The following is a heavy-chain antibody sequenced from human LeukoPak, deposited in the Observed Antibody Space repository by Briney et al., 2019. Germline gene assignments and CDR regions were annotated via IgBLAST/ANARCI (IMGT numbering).Heavy chain of an antibody. CDR1: GFTFSSYS. D-gene: IGHD3-10*01. CDR3: AWTYGSVPFDY. V-gene: IGHV3-21*01. Sequence: GGSLRLSCAAAGFTFSSYSMNWVRQAPGKGLEWVSSISNSSSYIYYADSVKGRFTFSRDNAKNSLYLQMNSLRAEDTAVYYCAWTYGSVPFDYWGQGTLVTVSS. J-gene: IGHJ4*02. CDR2: ISNSSSYI.